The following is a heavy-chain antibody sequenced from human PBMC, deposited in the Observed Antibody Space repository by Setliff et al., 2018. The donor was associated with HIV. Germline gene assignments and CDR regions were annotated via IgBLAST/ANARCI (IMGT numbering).Heavy chain of an antibody. Sequence: SETLSLTCTVSGTSITSTTYYWAWIRQPPGKGLEWIGDIYYSGSTFFGPSLRSRASMSVDTSKNQFSLRLNFVTAADTALYFCARRSVVTSGRRQSWSVAFDAWGQGTLVTVSS. CDR1: GTSITSTTYY. J-gene: IGHJ3*01. D-gene: IGHD2-15*01. V-gene: IGHV4-39*01. CDR2: IYYSGST. CDR3: ARRSVVTSGRRQSWSVAFDA.